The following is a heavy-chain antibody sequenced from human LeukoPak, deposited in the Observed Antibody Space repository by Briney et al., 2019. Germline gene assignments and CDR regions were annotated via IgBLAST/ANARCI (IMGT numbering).Heavy chain of an antibody. CDR3: AKPPGIAVLRGRYRFDP. CDR1: GFTFSSYA. CDR2: ISGSGGST. V-gene: IGHV3-23*01. Sequence: PGGSLRLSCAASGFTFSSYAMSWVRQAPGKGLEWVSAISGSGGSTYYADSVKGRFTISRDNSKNTLYLQMNSLRAEDTAVYYCAKPPGIAVLRGRYRFDPWGQGTLVTVSS. D-gene: IGHD6-19*01. J-gene: IGHJ5*02.